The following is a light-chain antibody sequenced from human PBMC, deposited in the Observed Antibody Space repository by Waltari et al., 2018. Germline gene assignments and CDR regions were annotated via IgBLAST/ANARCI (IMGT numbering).Light chain of an antibody. Sequence: QSALTQPAPVSGSPGQSITISCTGTSSDVGGYDSVSWYQQHPGKAPKLMIYEVSNRPSGVSSRFSGSKSANTASLTISGLQAEDEADYYCSSYTSSSSWVFGGGTKLTVL. V-gene: IGLV2-14*01. CDR2: EVS. J-gene: IGLJ3*02. CDR1: SSDVGGYDS. CDR3: SSYTSSSSWV.